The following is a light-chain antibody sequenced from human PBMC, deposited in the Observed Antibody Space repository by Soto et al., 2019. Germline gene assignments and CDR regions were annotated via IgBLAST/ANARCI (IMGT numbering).Light chain of an antibody. CDR2: SNN. J-gene: IGLJ1*01. Sequence: QFVLTQPPSASGTPGQRVTISCSGRSSNIGSNTVNWYQQLPGTAPNLLSYSNNKRPSGVPDRFSGSKSGTSDSLAISGLQSEDEADYYCAAWDDSLNGPSYVFGTGTKGTVL. V-gene: IGLV1-44*01. CDR1: SSNIGSNT. CDR3: AAWDDSLNGPSYV.